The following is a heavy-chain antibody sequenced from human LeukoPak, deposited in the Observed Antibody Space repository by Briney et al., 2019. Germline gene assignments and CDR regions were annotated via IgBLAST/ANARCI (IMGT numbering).Heavy chain of an antibody. CDR1: GFTFNTFG. CDR2: IWYDGGIK. Sequence: PGRSLKLSCAASGFTFNTFGMNWVRQAPGKGLEWVAVIWYDGGIKYYADSVKRRFTVSRDNSKSTLYLQLNSLRAEDTAVYYCARISCTGNSCRPYSYYDMDVWGQGTTVTVSS. V-gene: IGHV3-33*01. J-gene: IGHJ6*02. CDR3: ARISCTGNSCRPYSYYDMDV. D-gene: IGHD2-8*02.